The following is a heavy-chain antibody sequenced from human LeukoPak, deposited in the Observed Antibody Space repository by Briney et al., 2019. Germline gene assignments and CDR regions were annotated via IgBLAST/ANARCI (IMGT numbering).Heavy chain of an antibody. D-gene: IGHD2-15*01. V-gene: IGHV3-7*01. CDR3: ARDLEEYCSGGSCSLFDY. CDR1: GFTFSSNW. Sequence: GGSLRLSCAASGFTFSSNWMSWVRQAPGKGLEWVANIKQDGREKYYVDSVKGRFTISRDNAKNSLYLQMNSLRAEDTAVYYCARDLEEYCSGGSCSLFDYWGQGTLVTVSS. J-gene: IGHJ4*02. CDR2: IKQDGREK.